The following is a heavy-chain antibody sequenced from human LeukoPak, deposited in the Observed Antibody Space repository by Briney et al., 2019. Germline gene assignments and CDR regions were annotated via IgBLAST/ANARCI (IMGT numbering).Heavy chain of an antibody. V-gene: IGHV4-39*01. CDR3: ARHGKSGSYFLLLDY. J-gene: IGHJ4*02. D-gene: IGHD1-26*01. CDR2: IYYSGST. Sequence: SETLSLTCTVSGSSISSSSDNGGWIRQPPGKGLEWIGSIYYSGSTYYNPSLKSRVTISVDTSKNQFSLKLSSVTAADTAVYYCARHGKSGSYFLLLDYWGQGTLVTVSS. CDR1: GSSISSSSDN.